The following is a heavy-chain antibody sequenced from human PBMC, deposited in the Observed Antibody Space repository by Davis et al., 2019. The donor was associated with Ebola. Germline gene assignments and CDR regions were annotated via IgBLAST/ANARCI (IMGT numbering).Heavy chain of an antibody. J-gene: IGHJ6*04. V-gene: IGHV3-23*01. D-gene: IGHD4-23*01. CDR1: GFTFSSYG. CDR3: ARDLRLRWSTGPKYGMDV. CDR2: ISGSGGST. Sequence: GESLKISCAASGFTFSSYGMHWVRQAPGKGLEWVSAISGSGGSTYYADSVKGRFTISRDNSKNTLSLQMNSLRAEDTAVYYCARDLRLRWSTGPKYGMDVWGKGTTVTVSS.